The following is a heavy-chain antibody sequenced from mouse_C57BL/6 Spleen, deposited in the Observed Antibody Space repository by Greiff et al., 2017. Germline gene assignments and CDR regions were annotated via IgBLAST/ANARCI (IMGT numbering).Heavy chain of an antibody. CDR2: IDPEDGET. CDR1: GFNIKDYY. V-gene: IGHV14-2*01. J-gene: IGHJ4*01. CDR3: ARALLLRDYYAMDC. Sequence: VQLQQSGAELVKPGASVKLSCTASGFNIKDYYMHWVKQRPEQGLEWIGRIDPEDGETKYAPKFQGKATITADTSSNTAYLQLRSLTSEDTAVYDCARALLLRDYYAMDCWGQGTSVTVSS.